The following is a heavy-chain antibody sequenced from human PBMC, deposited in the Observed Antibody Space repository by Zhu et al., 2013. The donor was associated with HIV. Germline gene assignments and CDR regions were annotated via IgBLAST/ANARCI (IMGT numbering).Heavy chain of an antibody. CDR1: GFTFSSYW. D-gene: IGHD4-4*01. CDR2: IKQDGSEK. Sequence: EVQLVESGGGLVQPGGSLRLSCAASGFTFSSYWMSWVRQAPGKGLEWVANIKQDGSEKYYVDSVKGRFTISRDNAKNSLYLQMNSLRAEDTAVYYCARDLGYSNYVGGXWFDPWGQGTLVTVSS. CDR3: ARDLGYSNYVGGXWFDP. V-gene: IGHV3-7*01. J-gene: IGHJ5*02.